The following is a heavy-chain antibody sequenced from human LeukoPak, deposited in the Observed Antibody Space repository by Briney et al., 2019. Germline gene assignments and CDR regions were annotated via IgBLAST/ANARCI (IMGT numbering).Heavy chain of an antibody. V-gene: IGHV4-59*01. CDR2: IYYSGST. CDR1: GGSISSYY. CDR3: ARDQRYSSGWYSYYYYYGMDV. Sequence: KPSETLSLTCTVSGGSISSYYWSWIRQPPGKGLEWIGYIYYSGSTNYNPSLKSRVTISVDTSKNQFSLKLSSVTAADTAVYYCARDQRYSSGWYSYYYYYGMDVWGQGTTVTVSS. D-gene: IGHD6-19*01. J-gene: IGHJ6*02.